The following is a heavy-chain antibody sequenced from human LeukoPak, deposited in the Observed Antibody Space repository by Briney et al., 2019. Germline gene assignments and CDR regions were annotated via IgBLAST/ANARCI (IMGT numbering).Heavy chain of an antibody. CDR1: GGSVSSGSYY. D-gene: IGHD3-22*01. CDR2: IYYSGST. J-gene: IGHJ4*02. CDR3: ARTGYDSSGYRDY. Sequence: SETLSLTCTVSGGSVSSGSYYWSWIRQPPGTGLEWIGYIYYSGSTNYNPSLKSRVTISVDTSKNQFSLKLSSVTAADTAVYYCARTGYDSSGYRDYWGQGTLVTVSS. V-gene: IGHV4-61*01.